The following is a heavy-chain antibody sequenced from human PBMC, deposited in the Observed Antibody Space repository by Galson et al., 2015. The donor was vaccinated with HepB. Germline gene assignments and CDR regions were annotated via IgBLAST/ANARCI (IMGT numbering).Heavy chain of an antibody. Sequence: SLRLSCAASGFTFSSYGMHWVRQAPGKGLEWVAFIRYDGSNKYYADSVKGRFTISRDNSKNTLYLQMNSLRAEDTAVYYCAKLQGYDFWSGQNTAELKRDDAFDIWGQGTMVTVSS. D-gene: IGHD3-3*01. J-gene: IGHJ3*02. CDR1: GFTFSSYG. V-gene: IGHV3-30*02. CDR3: AKLQGYDFWSGQNTAELKRDDAFDI. CDR2: IRYDGSNK.